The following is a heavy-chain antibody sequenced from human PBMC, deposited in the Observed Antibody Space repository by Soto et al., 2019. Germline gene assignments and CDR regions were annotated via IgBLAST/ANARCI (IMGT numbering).Heavy chain of an antibody. Sequence: GSLRLSGSASGFNLSMFSMHWVRQAPGKGLEYVSGISSNGDSTYYADSVKGRFTISRDNSKNTLYLKMSSLRAVDTAVYYCVHPRSTVQIPPTWGQGTLVTVSS. CDR2: ISSNGDST. CDR3: VHPRSTVQIPPT. D-gene: IGHD4-17*01. CDR1: GFNLSMFS. J-gene: IGHJ5*02. V-gene: IGHV3-64D*06.